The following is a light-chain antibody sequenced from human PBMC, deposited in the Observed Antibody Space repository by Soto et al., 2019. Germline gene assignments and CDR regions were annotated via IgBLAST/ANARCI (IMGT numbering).Light chain of an antibody. CDR3: LQVYSFPRT. CDR2: AAS. J-gene: IGKJ1*01. V-gene: IGKV1-12*01. CDR1: QDLGGR. Sequence: DIQMTQSPSSVSASVGDRITITCRASQDLGGRLAWFQQKPGKAPQYLIQAASILQSGVPSRFSGSGSGTEFILTINNLQPEDFASYFCLQVYSFPRTFGLGTKVDIK.